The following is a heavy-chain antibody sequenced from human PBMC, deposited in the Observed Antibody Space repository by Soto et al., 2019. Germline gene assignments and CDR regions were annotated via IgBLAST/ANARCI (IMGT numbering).Heavy chain of an antibody. CDR1: GYTFTNSY. V-gene: IGHV1-2*04. CDR2: INPSGDST. Sequence: ASVKVSCKASGYTFTNSYIHWVRQTPGQGLQWMGMINPSGDSTTYAQKFQGWVTMTRDTSISTAYMELSRLRSDDTAVYYCARGHGLGMDVWGQGSTVTVSS. J-gene: IGHJ6*02. CDR3: ARGHGLGMDV.